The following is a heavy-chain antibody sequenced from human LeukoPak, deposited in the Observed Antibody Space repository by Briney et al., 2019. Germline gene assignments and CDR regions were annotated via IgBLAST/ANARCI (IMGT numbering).Heavy chain of an antibody. CDR3: ARGGTYDFPSLSQFDY. J-gene: IGHJ4*02. D-gene: IGHD3-3*01. V-gene: IGHV4-59*01. Sequence: SETLSLTXTVSGGSISSYHWNWIRQPLGKGLEWIGSIYYSGSTNYNPSLKSRVTISVDASKNQFSLKLSSVTAADTAVYYCARGGTYDFPSLSQFDYWGQGTLVTVSS. CDR1: GGSISSYH. CDR2: IYYSGST.